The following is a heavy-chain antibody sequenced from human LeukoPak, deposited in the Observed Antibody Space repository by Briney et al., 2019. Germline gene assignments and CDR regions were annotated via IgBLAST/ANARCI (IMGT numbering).Heavy chain of an antibody. CDR1: GFTFSSYA. CDR2: ISGSGGST. Sequence: GGSLRLSCAASGFTFSSYAMSWVRHAPGKGLEWVSAISGSGGSTYYADSVKGRFTISRDNSKDTLYLQMNSLRAEDTAVYYCAKDHGTIFGVVRGAFDIWGQGTMVTVSS. D-gene: IGHD3-3*01. V-gene: IGHV3-23*01. CDR3: AKDHGTIFGVVRGAFDI. J-gene: IGHJ3*02.